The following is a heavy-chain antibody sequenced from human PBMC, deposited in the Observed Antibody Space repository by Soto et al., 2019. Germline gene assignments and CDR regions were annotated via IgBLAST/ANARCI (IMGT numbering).Heavy chain of an antibody. CDR1: GLTISGKKY. V-gene: IGHV3-53*01. D-gene: IGHD1-1*01. CDR3: ATWHEREHAYDV. CDR2: LYDVDGS. Sequence: SGGSLRLSCAAFGLTISGKKYVAWVRQAPGKGLEWVSGLYDVDGSFYADSVRGRFTTSSDSSKTTVYLQMNDLRPDDTAVYYCATWHEREHAYDVWGQGTTVT. J-gene: IGHJ3*01.